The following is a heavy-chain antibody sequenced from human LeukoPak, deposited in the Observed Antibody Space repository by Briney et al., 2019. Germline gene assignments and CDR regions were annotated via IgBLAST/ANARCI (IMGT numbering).Heavy chain of an antibody. J-gene: IGHJ4*02. D-gene: IGHD4-17*01. CDR1: GFTFSSYW. CDR3: ARDQGPYGDYYFDY. V-gene: IGHV3-7*01. CDR2: IKQDGSEK. Sequence: GGSLRLSCAASGFTFSSYWMSWVRQAPGKGLEWVVNIKQDGSEKYYVDSVKGRFTISRDDAKNSLYLQMNSLRAEDTAVYYCARDQGPYGDYYFDYWGQGTLVTVSS.